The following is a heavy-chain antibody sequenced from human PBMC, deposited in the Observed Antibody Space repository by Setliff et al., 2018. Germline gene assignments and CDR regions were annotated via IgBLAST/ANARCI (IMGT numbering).Heavy chain of an antibody. J-gene: IGHJ6*03. D-gene: IGHD2-8*02. CDR3: ARARWWPLLDYYVDV. CDR1: GYSISSGYY. Sequence: LSLTCAVSGYSISSGYYWGWIRQPAGKGLEWIGHFHTGGSTNYNRSLRSRVSISVDTSKNQFSLKLSSVTAADTAVYYCARARWWPLLDYYVDVWGKGTTVTVSS. CDR2: FHTGGST. V-gene: IGHV4-61*09.